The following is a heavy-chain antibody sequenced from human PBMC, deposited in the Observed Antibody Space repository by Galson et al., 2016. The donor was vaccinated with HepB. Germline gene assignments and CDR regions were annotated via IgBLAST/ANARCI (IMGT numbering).Heavy chain of an antibody. D-gene: IGHD3-22*01. Sequence: SLRLSCAASGFTFNNYGMHWVRQAPGKGLEWVAVVSHHGIDKYYADSVKGRFTISRDNSKNTLSLQLNSLRIEDTAVYHCIKARQATSGYYFPFFDDWGQGTLVTVSS. J-gene: IGHJ4*02. V-gene: IGHV3-30*03. CDR2: VSHHGIDK. CDR1: GFTFNNYG. CDR3: IKARQATSGYYFPFFDD.